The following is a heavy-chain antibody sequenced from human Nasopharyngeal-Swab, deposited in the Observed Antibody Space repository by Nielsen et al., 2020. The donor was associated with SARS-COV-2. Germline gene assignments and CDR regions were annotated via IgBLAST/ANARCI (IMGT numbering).Heavy chain of an antibody. V-gene: IGHV4-34*01. Sequence: SETLSLTCAVYGGSFSGYYWSWIRQPPGKGLEWIGEINHSGSPNYNPSLKSRVTISVDTSKNQFSLKLSSVTAADTAVYYCARGLWFGELLFVYYYGMDVWGQGTTVTVSS. CDR2: INHSGSP. D-gene: IGHD3-10*01. CDR3: ARGLWFGELLFVYYYGMDV. CDR1: GGSFSGYY. J-gene: IGHJ6*02.